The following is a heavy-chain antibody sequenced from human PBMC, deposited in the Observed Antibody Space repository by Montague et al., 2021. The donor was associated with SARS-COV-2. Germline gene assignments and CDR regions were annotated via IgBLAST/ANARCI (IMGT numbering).Heavy chain of an antibody. CDR3: AGTYYDFWSGCIHYYYMDV. D-gene: IGHD3-3*01. Sequence: SETLSLTCTVSGGSISSYYWSWIRQPPGKGLEWIGYIYYSGSTNYNPSLKSRVTIPVDTSKNQFSLKLSSVTAADTAVYYCAGTYYDFWSGCIHYYYMDVWGKGTTVTVSS. CDR2: IYYSGST. CDR1: GGSISSYY. J-gene: IGHJ6*03. V-gene: IGHV4-59*01.